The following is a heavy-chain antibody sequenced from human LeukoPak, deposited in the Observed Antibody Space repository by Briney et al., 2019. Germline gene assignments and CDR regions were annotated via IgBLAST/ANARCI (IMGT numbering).Heavy chain of an antibody. CDR3: ARTHITGTGYFDY. CDR1: GGSISSGAYY. V-gene: IGHV4-31*03. J-gene: IGHJ4*02. CDR2: IYYSGSP. Sequence: SETLSLTCTVSGGSISSGAYYWSWVRQHPGKGLEWIAYIYYSGSPYYNLSLKSRVTISVDTSNNQFSLQLSSVTAADTAVYYCARTHITGTGYFDYWGQGTLGTVSS. D-gene: IGHD1-20*01.